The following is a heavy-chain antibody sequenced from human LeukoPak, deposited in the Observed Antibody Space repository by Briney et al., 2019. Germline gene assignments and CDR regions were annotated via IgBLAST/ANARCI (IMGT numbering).Heavy chain of an antibody. CDR2: INHSGST. D-gene: IGHD4-4*01. Sequence: SETLSLTCAVYGGSFSGYYWSWIRQPPGKGLEWIGEINHSGSTNYNPSLKSRVTISVDTSKNQFSLKLSSVTAADTAVYYCARAGYDYSYYNWFDSWGQGTLVTVSS. V-gene: IGHV4-34*01. J-gene: IGHJ5*01. CDR3: ARAGYDYSYYNWFDS. CDR1: GGSFSGYY.